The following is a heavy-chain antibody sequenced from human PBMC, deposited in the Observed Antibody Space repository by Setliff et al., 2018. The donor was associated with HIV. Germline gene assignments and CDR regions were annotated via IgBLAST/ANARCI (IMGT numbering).Heavy chain of an antibody. Sequence: SETLSLACNVSGGSISTYYWSWIRQPPGKGLEWLGYVSYSGSTNFNPSLESRLAMSVDMSKNHFSLKLRSVTAAVTAVYYCARHGHFYDSSSSDAFDIWGHGTMVTVSS. J-gene: IGHJ3*02. CDR1: GGSISTYY. CDR2: VSYSGST. CDR3: ARHGHFYDSSSSDAFDI. V-gene: IGHV4-59*08. D-gene: IGHD3-22*01.